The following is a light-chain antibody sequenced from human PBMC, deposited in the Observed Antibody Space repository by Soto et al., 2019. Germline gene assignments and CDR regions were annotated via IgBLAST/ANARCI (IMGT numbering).Light chain of an antibody. CDR1: QSISSW. CDR3: QRYETYPMT. J-gene: IGKJ4*01. Sequence: DSQMTQYPSTLSASVGDIVTITCRASQSISSWLAWYQQKPGKAPKLLISKASTLQSGVPPRFSGSGSGTAFTLTISSRQPDDFATYYCQRYETYPMTFGGGTKVEIK. V-gene: IGKV1-5*03. CDR2: KAS.